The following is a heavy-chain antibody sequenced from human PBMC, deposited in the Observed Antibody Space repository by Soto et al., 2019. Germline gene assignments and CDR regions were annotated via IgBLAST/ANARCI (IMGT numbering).Heavy chain of an antibody. CDR3: ARGYYYGSGSYYLDYYYYDMDV. CDR2: IYTSGST. D-gene: IGHD3-10*01. CDR1: GGSISSYY. J-gene: IGHJ6*02. Sequence: SETLSLTCTVSGGSISSYYWSWIRQPAGKGLEWIGRIYTSGSTNYNPSLKSRVTMSVDTSKNQFSLKLSSVTAADTAVYYCARGYYYGSGSYYLDYYYYDMDVWGQGTTVTVSS. V-gene: IGHV4-4*07.